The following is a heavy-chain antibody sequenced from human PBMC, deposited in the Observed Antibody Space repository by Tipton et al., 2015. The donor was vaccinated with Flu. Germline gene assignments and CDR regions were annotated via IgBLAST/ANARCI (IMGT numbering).Heavy chain of an antibody. V-gene: IGHV3-21*01. CDR1: GFTFSSYS. CDR3: ASGPAGCTNGVCYDY. Sequence: SLRLSCAASGFTFSSYSMNWVRQAPGKGLEWVSPISSSSSYIYYADSVKGRFTISRDNAKNSLYLQMNSLRAEDTAVYYCASGPAGCTNGVCYDYWGQGTLVTVSS. CDR2: ISSSSSYI. J-gene: IGHJ4*02. D-gene: IGHD2-8*01.